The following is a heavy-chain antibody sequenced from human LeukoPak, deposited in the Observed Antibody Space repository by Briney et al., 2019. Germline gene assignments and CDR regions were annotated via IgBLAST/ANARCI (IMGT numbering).Heavy chain of an antibody. V-gene: IGHV3-30*18. CDR2: ISYDGSNK. CDR1: GFIFSSYG. J-gene: IGHJ4*02. CDR3: AKSQGDY. Sequence: GGSLRLSCAASGFIFSSYGMHWVRQAPGKGLEWVAVISYDGSNKYYADSVKGRFTISRDNSKNTLYLQMNSLRAEDTAVYYCAKSQGDYWGQGTLVTVSS.